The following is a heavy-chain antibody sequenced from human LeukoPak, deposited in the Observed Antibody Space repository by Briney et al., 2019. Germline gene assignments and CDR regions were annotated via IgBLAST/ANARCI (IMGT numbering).Heavy chain of an antibody. Sequence: KPSETLSLTCAVYGGSFSGYYWSWIRQPPGKGLEWIGEINHSGSTNYNPSLKSRVTISVDTSKNQFSLKLSSVTAADTAVYYCARGLGFYGSGGPTTNPWGQGTLVTVSS. J-gene: IGHJ5*02. V-gene: IGHV4-34*01. CDR1: GGSFSGYY. D-gene: IGHD3-10*01. CDR2: INHSGST. CDR3: ARGLGFYGSGGPTTNP.